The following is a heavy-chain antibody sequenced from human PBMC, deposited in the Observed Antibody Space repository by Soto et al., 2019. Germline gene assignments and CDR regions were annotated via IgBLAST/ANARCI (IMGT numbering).Heavy chain of an antibody. CDR3: VRDIAGSYALLFAFDI. D-gene: IGHD1-26*01. CDR2: IYYSGGT. V-gene: IGHV4-30-4*01. J-gene: IGHJ3*02. CDR1: GGSISSGDYY. Sequence: QVQLQESGPGLVKPSQTLSLTCTVSGGSISSGDYYWSWIRQPPGKGLEWFGYIYYSGGTWYNPSRNSRMTRSVSPAKNRSTLKRRSLTAADTAVYSCVRDIAGSYALLFAFDIWGQGTMVTVSS.